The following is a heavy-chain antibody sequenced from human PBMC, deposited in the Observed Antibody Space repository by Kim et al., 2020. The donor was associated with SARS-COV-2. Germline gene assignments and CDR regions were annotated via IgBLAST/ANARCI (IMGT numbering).Heavy chain of an antibody. J-gene: IGHJ2*01. V-gene: IGHV3-23*01. Sequence: AYAVMGQFTITRYNSKYTLYLQMNSLRAEDTAVYYCAKDRTSISARPYFDLWGRGTLVTVSS. D-gene: IGHD6-6*01. CDR3: AKDRTSISARPYFDL.